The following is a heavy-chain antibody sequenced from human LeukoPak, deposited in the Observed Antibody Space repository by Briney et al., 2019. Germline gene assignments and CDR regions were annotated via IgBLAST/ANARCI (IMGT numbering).Heavy chain of an antibody. CDR1: GGSISSSPYY. D-gene: IGHD3-22*01. CDR2: IYYSGTT. V-gene: IGHV4-39*07. J-gene: IGHJ5*02. CDR3: ARGQDYYDSSAPFDP. Sequence: SETLSLTCTVSGGSISSSPYYWGWIRQPPGKGLEWIGSIYYSGTTHYNPSLKSRVTISVDTSKNQFSLKLSSVTAADTAVYYCARGQDYYDSSAPFDPWGQGTLVTVSS.